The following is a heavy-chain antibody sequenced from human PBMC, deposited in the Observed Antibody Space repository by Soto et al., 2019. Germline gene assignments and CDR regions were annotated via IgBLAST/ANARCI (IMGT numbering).Heavy chain of an antibody. CDR1: GYTFTGYY. CDR2: INPNSGGT. V-gene: IGHV1-2*04. Sequence: ASVKVSCKASGYTFTGYYMHWVRQAPGQGLEWMGWINPNSGGTNYAQKFQGWVTMTRDTSISTAYMELSRLRSDDTAVYYCARVQRQGGAGTPPFDYWGQGTLVTVSS. D-gene: IGHD6-25*01. CDR3: ARVQRQGGAGTPPFDY. J-gene: IGHJ4*02.